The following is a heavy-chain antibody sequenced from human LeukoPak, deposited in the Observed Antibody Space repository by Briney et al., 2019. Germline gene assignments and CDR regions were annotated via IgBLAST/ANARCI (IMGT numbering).Heavy chain of an antibody. CDR3: AGGELAGTGY. V-gene: IGHV4-59*03. CDR1: AGSITNYF. J-gene: IGHJ4*02. CDR2: IRYNGGS. D-gene: IGHD6-19*01. Sequence: PSETLSLTCTVPAGSITNYFWTWVRQSPGKGLEWIGYIRYNGGSDSNPSLKSRVTISLDTWNNQFSLRLTSVTAEDTAVYYCAGGELAGTGYWGQGALVTVSS.